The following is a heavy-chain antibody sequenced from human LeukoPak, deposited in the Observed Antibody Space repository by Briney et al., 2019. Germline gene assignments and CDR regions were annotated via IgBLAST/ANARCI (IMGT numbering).Heavy chain of an antibody. Sequence: ASVTVSYKASGYTFTGYYMHWVRQAPGQGLEWMGWINPNSGGTNYAQKFQGRVAMTRDTSISTAYMELSSLRSEDTAVYYCATGFVVVPAAKTNYYYYGMDVWGKGTTVTVPS. J-gene: IGHJ6*04. CDR3: ATGFVVVPAAKTNYYYYGMDV. CDR2: INPNSGGT. CDR1: GYTFTGYY. D-gene: IGHD2-2*01. V-gene: IGHV1-2*02.